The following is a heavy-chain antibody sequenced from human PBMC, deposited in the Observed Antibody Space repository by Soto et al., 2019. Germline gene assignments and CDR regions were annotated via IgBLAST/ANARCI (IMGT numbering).Heavy chain of an antibody. J-gene: IGHJ6*02. V-gene: IGHV3-23*01. CDR2: ILVSESAT. CDR1: GFIFTSYA. Sequence: PGGSLRLSCAASGFIFTSYAMTWVRQAPGKGLEWVSTILVSESATYYADSVKGRFTISRDNSKNTLHLQLDSLRAEDTAVYYCVRDGLRSYGMGVWGQGTTVTVSS. CDR3: VRDGLRSYGMGV. D-gene: IGHD3-3*01.